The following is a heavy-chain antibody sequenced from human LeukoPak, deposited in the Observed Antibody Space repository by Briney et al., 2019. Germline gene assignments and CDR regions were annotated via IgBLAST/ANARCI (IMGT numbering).Heavy chain of an antibody. CDR1: GLTFSGYW. J-gene: IGHJ4*02. Sequence: GGSLRLSCAASGLTFSGYWMSWVRQAPGKGLEWVSSISSSSSYIYYTDSVKGRFAISRDNAKNSLYLQLNSLRAEDTAVYYCARVWSPPYTSSWPDYFDYWGQGTLVTVSS. D-gene: IGHD6-13*01. V-gene: IGHV3-21*01. CDR2: ISSSSSYI. CDR3: ARVWSPPYTSSWPDYFDY.